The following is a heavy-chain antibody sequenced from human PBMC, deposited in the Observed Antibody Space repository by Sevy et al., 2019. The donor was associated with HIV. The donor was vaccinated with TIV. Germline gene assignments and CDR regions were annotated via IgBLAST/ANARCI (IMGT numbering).Heavy chain of an antibody. J-gene: IGHJ4*02. D-gene: IGHD3-3*01. CDR3: AREGSDFWSGYYRAYYFDY. Sequence: SQTLSLTCTVSGGSISSYYWSWIRQPPGKGLEWIGYIYYSGSTSYNPSLKSRVTISVDTSKNQFSLKLSSVTAADTAVYYCAREGSDFWSGYYRAYYFDYWGQGTLVTVSS. V-gene: IGHV4-59*01. CDR2: IYYSGST. CDR1: GGSISSYY.